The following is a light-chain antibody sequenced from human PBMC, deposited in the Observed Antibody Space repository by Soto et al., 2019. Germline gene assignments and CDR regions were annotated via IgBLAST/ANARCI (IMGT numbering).Light chain of an antibody. CDR3: YSYAGSSTSVV. Sequence: QSALTQPRSVSESPGQSVIISCTGTSSDVGGYNYVFWYQQHPGKAPKLMIYDVSKRPSGVPDRFSGSKSGNTASLTISGLRAEDEADYYCYSYAGSSTSVVFGGGTQLTVL. V-gene: IGLV2-11*01. CDR2: DVS. CDR1: SSDVGGYNY. J-gene: IGLJ2*01.